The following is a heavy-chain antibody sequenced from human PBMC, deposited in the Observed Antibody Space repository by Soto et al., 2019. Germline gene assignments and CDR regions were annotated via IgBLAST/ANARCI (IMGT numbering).Heavy chain of an antibody. V-gene: IGHV3-21*01. CDR3: ASPRDYCVTTSNCFIAFDI. D-gene: IGHD4-17*01. J-gene: IGHJ3*02. Sequence: AQLVESGGSLVKPGGSLRLSCAASGFSFGDYIMNWVRQAPGRGLEWVASISHSGSYIFSADSVKGRFTISRDNSRDSLYLQMNSLRVDDTAIYYCASPRDYCVTTSNCFIAFDIWGQGTRVTVSS. CDR1: GFSFGDYI. CDR2: ISHSGSYI.